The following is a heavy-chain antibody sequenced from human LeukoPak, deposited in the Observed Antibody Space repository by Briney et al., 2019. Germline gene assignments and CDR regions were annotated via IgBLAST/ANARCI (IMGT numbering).Heavy chain of an antibody. D-gene: IGHD4-17*01. CDR2: IYSSGSA. CDR1: GFIVSSNY. Sequence: GGSLRLSCVVSGFIVSSNYMSWVRQAPGKGLEWVSIIYSSGSAYYADSVKGRFTISRDNSKNTLYLQMNSLRAEDTAVYYCARVVDHDYGDYYLDYWGQGTLVAVSS. J-gene: IGHJ4*02. V-gene: IGHV3-66*01. CDR3: ARVVDHDYGDYYLDY.